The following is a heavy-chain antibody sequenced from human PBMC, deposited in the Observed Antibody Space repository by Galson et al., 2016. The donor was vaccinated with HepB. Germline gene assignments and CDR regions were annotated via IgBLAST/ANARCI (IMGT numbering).Heavy chain of an antibody. D-gene: IGHD6-19*01. V-gene: IGHV4-34*01. CDR3: ASSSRWRLGASWTGWFDP. J-gene: IGHJ5*02. CDR2: IDHSGRTV. CDR1: RGSFSGHY. Sequence: ETLSLTCAVNRGSFSGHYWSWIRQPPGKGLEWIGEIDHSGRTVNYNPSHKSRVTITVDTSKNQFPRKMNPVTAADTAVYYCASSSRWRLGASWTGWFDPWGQGSVVSVSS.